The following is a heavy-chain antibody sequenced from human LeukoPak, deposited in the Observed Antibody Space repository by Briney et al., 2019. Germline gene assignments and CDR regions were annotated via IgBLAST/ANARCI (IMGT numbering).Heavy chain of an antibody. D-gene: IGHD3-22*01. J-gene: IGHJ5*02. CDR2: IYYSGST. V-gene: IGHV4-39*07. CDR1: GGSISSSSYY. CDR3: ARDGYYYDSSGYYH. Sequence: PSETLSLTCTVSGGSISSSSYYWGWIRQPPGKGLEWIGSIYYSGSTYYNPSLKSRVTISVDTSKNQFSLKLSSVTAADTAVYYCARDGYYYDSSGYYHWGRGTLVTVSS.